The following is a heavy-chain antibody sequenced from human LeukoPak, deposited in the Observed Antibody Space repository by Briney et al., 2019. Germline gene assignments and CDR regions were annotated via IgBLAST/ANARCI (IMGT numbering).Heavy chain of an antibody. CDR2: ISYDGSNK. Sequence: GGSLRLSCKASGFSFANDGMHWVRQAPGKGLEWVAVISYDGSNKYYADSVKGRFTISRDNSKNTLYLQMNSLRAEDTAVYYCAAIAAAGSFDYWGQGTLVTVSS. CDR1: GFSFANDG. D-gene: IGHD6-13*01. J-gene: IGHJ4*02. V-gene: IGHV3-30*03. CDR3: AAIAAAGSFDY.